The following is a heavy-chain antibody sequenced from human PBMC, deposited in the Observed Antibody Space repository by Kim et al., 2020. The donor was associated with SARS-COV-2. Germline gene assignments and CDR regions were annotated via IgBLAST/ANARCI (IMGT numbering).Heavy chain of an antibody. CDR1: GFTFSSYG. CDR2: ISYDGSNK. D-gene: IGHD4-17*01. V-gene: IGHV3-30*18. Sequence: GGSLRLSCAASGFTFSSYGIHWVRQAPGKGLEWVAVISYDGSNKYYADSVKGRFTISRDNSKNTLYLQMNSLRAEDTAVYYCAKRDDYGDFDYWGQGTLVTVSS. J-gene: IGHJ4*02. CDR3: AKRDDYGDFDY.